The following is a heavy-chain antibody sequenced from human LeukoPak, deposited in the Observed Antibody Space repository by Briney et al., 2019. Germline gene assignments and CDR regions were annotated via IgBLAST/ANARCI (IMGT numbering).Heavy chain of an antibody. CDR3: ARHQASPNFEY. V-gene: IGHV4-39*01. CDR1: GGSISSSSAYY. D-gene: IGHD2-2*01. CDR2: IYYSGTT. Sequence: SETLSLTCTVSGGSISSSSAYYWAWVRQPPGKGLEWIGSIYYSGTTYYNPSLRGRVTISVDTSKNQFSLKLSSVTAADTAIYYCARHQASPNFEYWGQGTLVTVSS. J-gene: IGHJ4*02.